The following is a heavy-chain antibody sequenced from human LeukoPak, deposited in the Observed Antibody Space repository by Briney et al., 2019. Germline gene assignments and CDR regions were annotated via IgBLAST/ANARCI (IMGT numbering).Heavy chain of an antibody. CDR3: ARGGYSYGPRWFDP. J-gene: IGHJ5*02. Sequence: GGSLRLSCAASGIIFSNYWMHWVRQAPGKGLVWVSRINRDGSSTSYADSVKGRFTISRDSAKNSVYLQMNSLRAEDTAVYYCARGGYSYGPRWFDPWGQGTLVTVSS. CDR2: INRDGSST. CDR1: GIIFSNYW. V-gene: IGHV3-74*01. D-gene: IGHD5-18*01.